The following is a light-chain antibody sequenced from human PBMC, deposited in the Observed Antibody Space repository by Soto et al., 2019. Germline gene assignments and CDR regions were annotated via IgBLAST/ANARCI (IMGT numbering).Light chain of an antibody. V-gene: IGLV2-23*01. CDR2: EDS. Sequence: QSALTQPASVSGSPGQSITISCTGTSSDVGSYNIVSWYQQHPGKAPKLMIYEDSKRPSGVSNRFFGSKSGNTASLTISGLQAEDEADYFCCSYARGSTLVFGGGTKLTVL. J-gene: IGLJ3*02. CDR1: SSDVGSYNI. CDR3: CSYARGSTLV.